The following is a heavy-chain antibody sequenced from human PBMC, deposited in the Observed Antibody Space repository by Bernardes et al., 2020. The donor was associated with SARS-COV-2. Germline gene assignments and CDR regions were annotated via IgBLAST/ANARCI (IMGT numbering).Heavy chain of an antibody. D-gene: IGHD6-19*01. V-gene: IGHV3-23*01. Sequence: GRSLRLSCAASGFTFNTYAITWVRQAPGKGLEWVSIISASGSVTSYGDSVKGRFTISRDNSRNTLYLEMNNLRAEDTVVYFCAKDENDSGGYSANFDYWRQGTLVTVAS. J-gene: IGHJ4*02. CDR3: AKDENDSGGYSANFDY. CDR1: GFTFNTYA. CDR2: ISASGSVT.